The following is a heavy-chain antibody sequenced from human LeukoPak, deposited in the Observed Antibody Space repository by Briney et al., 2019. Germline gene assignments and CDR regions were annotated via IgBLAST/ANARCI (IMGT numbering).Heavy chain of an antibody. CDR3: ATSTVGATGDAFDI. V-gene: IGHV1-24*01. D-gene: IGHD1-26*01. Sequence: GASVKVSCKVSGYILTELSMHWVRQAPGKGLEWMGGFDPEDGETIYAQKFQGRVTMTEDTSTDTAYMELSSLRSEDTAVYYCATSTVGATGDAFDIWGQGIMVTVSS. CDR1: GYILTELS. J-gene: IGHJ3*02. CDR2: FDPEDGET.